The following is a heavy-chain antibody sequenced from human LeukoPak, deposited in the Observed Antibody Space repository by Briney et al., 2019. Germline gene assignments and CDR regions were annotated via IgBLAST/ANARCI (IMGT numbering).Heavy chain of an antibody. CDR3: ARDHIPRSGRSFSFLVDSSGYFDY. Sequence: GGSLRLSCAASGFTFSSYAMHWVRQAPGKGLEWVAVISYDGSNKYYADSVKGRFTISRDNSKNTLYLQMNSLRAEDTAVYYCARDHIPRSGRSFSFLVDSSGYFDYWGQGTLVTVSS. J-gene: IGHJ4*02. CDR1: GFTFSSYA. CDR2: ISYDGSNK. V-gene: IGHV3-30-3*01. D-gene: IGHD3-22*01.